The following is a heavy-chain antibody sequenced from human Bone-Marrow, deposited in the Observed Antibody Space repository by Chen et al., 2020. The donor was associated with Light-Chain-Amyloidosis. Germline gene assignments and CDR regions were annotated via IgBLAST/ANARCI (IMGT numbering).Heavy chain of an antibody. CDR1: GFTFSSYG. Sequence: QVQLVESGGGVVQPGGSLRLSCAASGFTFSSYGMHWVRQAPGKGLEWVAFIRYDGSNKYYADSVKGRFTISRDNSKNTLYLQMNSXRAEDTAVYYCAKDVDRRLGYYYYMDVWGKGTTVTVSS. D-gene: IGHD6-19*01. V-gene: IGHV3-30*02. CDR2: IRYDGSNK. J-gene: IGHJ6*03. CDR3: AKDVDRRLGYYYYMDV.